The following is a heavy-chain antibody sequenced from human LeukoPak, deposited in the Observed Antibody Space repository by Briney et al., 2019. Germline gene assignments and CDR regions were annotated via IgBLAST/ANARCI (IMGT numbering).Heavy chain of an antibody. CDR3: ARDGSGFYLYYYMDV. Sequence: GGSLGLSCAASGFTFTDYSMTWVRQAPGKGLEWVSPISTVSTYKFYSDSVKGRFTISRDNAKNILYLQMSSLSAEDTAVYYCARDGSGFYLYYYMDVWGRGTPVTVSS. D-gene: IGHD6-25*01. CDR1: GFTFTDYS. V-gene: IGHV3-21*01. J-gene: IGHJ6*03. CDR2: ISTVSTYK.